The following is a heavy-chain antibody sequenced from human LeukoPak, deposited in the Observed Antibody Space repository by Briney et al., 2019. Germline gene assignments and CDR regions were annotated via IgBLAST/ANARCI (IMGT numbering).Heavy chain of an antibody. D-gene: IGHD3-3*01. Sequence: ASVKVSCKASGYTFTNYDINWVRQATGQGLEWMGWINPNSGNTIYAQKFQGRVTMTRDTSTSTVYMELSSLRSEDTAVYYCARTYDFWSGYYSFDYWGQGTLVTVSS. CDR2: INPNSGNT. J-gene: IGHJ4*02. V-gene: IGHV1-8*01. CDR3: ARTYDFWSGYYSFDY. CDR1: GYTFTNYD.